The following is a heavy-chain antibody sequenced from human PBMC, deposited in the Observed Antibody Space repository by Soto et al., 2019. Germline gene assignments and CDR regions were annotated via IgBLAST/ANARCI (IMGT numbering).Heavy chain of an antibody. CDR3: ARDDVLCDGGSCYSGAFDI. D-gene: IGHD2-15*01. J-gene: IGHJ3*02. Sequence: GGSLRLSCAASGFTVSSKYMSWVRQAPGKGLEWVSLIQSGGPTYYADSVKGRFTISRDTSENTLHLQMDSLRAEDTAVYYCARDDVLCDGGSCYSGAFDIWGQGTMVTVSS. V-gene: IGHV3-66*01. CDR1: GFTVSSKY. CDR2: IQSGGPT.